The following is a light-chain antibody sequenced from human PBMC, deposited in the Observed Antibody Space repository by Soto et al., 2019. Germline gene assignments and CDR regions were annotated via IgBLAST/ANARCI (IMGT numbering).Light chain of an antibody. J-gene: IGKJ2*01. Sequence: EVVLTQFPGTLSLSPGERATLSCRASEAIGYNYLAWYRQQSGLAPTLLIYDASTRAPGIPDRFSGSGSGTDFTLTISRLEPGDFAVYYCQQYDTSYTFGPGTRVEI. V-gene: IGKV3-20*01. CDR1: EAIGYNY. CDR3: QQYDTSYT. CDR2: DAS.